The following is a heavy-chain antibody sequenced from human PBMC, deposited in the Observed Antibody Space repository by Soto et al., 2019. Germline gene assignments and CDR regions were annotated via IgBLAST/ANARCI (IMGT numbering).Heavy chain of an antibody. CDR3: ARGRLNDILTGYCFDY. CDR2: MNPNSGNT. Sequence: ASVKVSCKASGYTFTSYDINWVRQATGQGLEWMGWMNPNSGNTGYAKKYQGRVTMTRNTSISTAYMELSSLRSEDTALYYCARGRLNDILTGYCFDYWGQGTLVTVSS. V-gene: IGHV1-8*01. CDR1: GYTFTSYD. D-gene: IGHD3-9*01. J-gene: IGHJ4*02.